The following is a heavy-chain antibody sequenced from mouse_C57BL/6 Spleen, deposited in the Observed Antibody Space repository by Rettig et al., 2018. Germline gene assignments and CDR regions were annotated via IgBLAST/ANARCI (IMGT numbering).Heavy chain of an antibody. J-gene: IGHJ1*03. CDR2: IYPGSGST. D-gene: IGHD1-1*01. V-gene: IGHV1-55*01. CDR1: GYTFTSYW. CDR3: ARRTYGSSYWYFDV. Sequence: QVQLQQPGAELVKPGASVKMSCKASGYTFTSYWITWVKQRPGQGLEWIGDIYPGSGSTNYNEKLKSKSTLTVDTSSSTAYMQLSSLTSEDSAVYYCARRTYGSSYWYFDVWGTGTTVTVSS.